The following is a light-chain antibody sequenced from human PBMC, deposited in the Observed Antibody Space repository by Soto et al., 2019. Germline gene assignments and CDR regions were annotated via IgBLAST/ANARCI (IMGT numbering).Light chain of an antibody. Sequence: EIVMTQSPSTLSVSPGERATLSCRASQSVSSNLAWYQQKPGQAPRLLIYGASTMATGIPARFSGSGSGTEFTLTISSLQSEDFAVYYCQQFNNWWTFGQGTKVEIK. CDR2: GAS. J-gene: IGKJ1*01. V-gene: IGKV3-15*01. CDR3: QQFNNWWT. CDR1: QSVSSN.